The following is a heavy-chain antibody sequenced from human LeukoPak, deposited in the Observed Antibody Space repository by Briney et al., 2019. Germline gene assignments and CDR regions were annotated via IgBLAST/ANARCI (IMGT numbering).Heavy chain of an antibody. V-gene: IGHV1-18*01. Sequence: GASVKVSCKASGYTFTSYGISWVRQAPGQGLEWMGWISAYNGNTNYAQKLQGRVTMTTDTSTSTAYMELRGLRSDDTAMYFCARQNCSTTSCYSDYWGQGTLVTVSS. CDR3: ARQNCSTTSCYSDY. D-gene: IGHD2-2*01. J-gene: IGHJ4*03. CDR1: GYTFTSYG. CDR2: ISAYNGNT.